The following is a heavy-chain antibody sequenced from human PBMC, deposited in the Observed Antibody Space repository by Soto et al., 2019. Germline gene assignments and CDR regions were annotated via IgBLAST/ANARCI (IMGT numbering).Heavy chain of an antibody. Sequence: QVQLQESGPGLVKPSETLSLTCTVSGGSISSYYWSWIRQPPGKGLEWIGYIYYSGSTNYNPSLKSRVTISVDTSKNQFSLKLSSVTAADTAVYYCARAVATTYFDYWGQGTLVTVSS. CDR3: ARAVATTYFDY. J-gene: IGHJ4*02. V-gene: IGHV4-59*01. CDR1: GGSISSYY. CDR2: IYYSGST. D-gene: IGHD5-12*01.